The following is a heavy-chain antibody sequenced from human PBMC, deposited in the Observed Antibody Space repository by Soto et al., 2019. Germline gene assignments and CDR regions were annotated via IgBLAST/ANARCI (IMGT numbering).Heavy chain of an antibody. J-gene: IGHJ4*02. Sequence: GESLKISCQGSGYNFSTFWISWARQLPGKGLEWMGRINPSDSYTFYSPSFQGQVTLSADKSVNTAYLQWSSLKATDTATFYCARLRSPYNWNMAYTALFFDYWGQGTLVTVSS. V-gene: IGHV5-10-1*04. CDR3: ARLRSPYNWNMAYTALFFDY. CDR2: INPSDSYT. CDR1: GYNFSTFW. D-gene: IGHD1-20*01.